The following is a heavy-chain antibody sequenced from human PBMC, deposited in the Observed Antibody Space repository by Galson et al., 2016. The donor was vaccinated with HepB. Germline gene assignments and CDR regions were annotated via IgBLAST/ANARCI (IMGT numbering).Heavy chain of an antibody. CDR2: IKQDGSEK. Sequence: SLRLSCAASGFTFSSYWMSWVRQAPGKGLEWIANIKQDGSEKYYVDSVRGRFTISRDNAMNSLYLHMSSLRAEDTALYYCTRTISATAGIDWGQGTLVTVSS. D-gene: IGHD6-13*01. CDR3: TRTISATAGID. CDR1: GFTFSSYW. J-gene: IGHJ4*02. V-gene: IGHV3-7*04.